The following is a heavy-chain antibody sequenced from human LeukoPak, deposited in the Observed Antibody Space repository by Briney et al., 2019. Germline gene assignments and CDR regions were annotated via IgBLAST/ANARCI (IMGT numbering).Heavy chain of an antibody. CDR2: IIPIFGTA. J-gene: IGHJ3*02. Sequence: ASVTVSCTASGYTFTGYYMHWVRQAPGQGLEWMGGIIPIFGTANYAQKFQGRVTITADESTSTAYMELSSLRSEDTAVYYCAREGNGVGARHAFDIWGQGTMVTVSS. CDR1: GYTFTGYY. CDR3: AREGNGVGARHAFDI. V-gene: IGHV1-69*13. D-gene: IGHD1-26*01.